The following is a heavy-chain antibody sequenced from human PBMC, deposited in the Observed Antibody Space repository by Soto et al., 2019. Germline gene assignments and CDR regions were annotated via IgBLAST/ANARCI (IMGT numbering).Heavy chain of an antibody. CDR1: GGSVSNGDYY. V-gene: IGHV4-30-4*01. D-gene: IGHD3-3*01. J-gene: IGHJ4*02. CDR2: IYYSGST. Sequence: SETLSLTCTVSGGSVSNGDYYWSWIRQPPGKGLEWIGYIYYSGSTFYNPSLKSRVTISIDTSENQFSLKLSSVTAADTAVYYCARSHITIFGVVIIPRYFDYWGQGTLVTVSS. CDR3: ARSHITIFGVVIIPRYFDY.